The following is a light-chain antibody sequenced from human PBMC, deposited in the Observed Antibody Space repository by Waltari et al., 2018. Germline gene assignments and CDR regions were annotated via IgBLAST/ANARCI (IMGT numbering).Light chain of an antibody. CDR2: AAS. CDR1: QTIRSY. V-gene: IGKV1-39*01. J-gene: IGKJ2*01. CDR3: QQTYTAPYT. Sequence: DIQMTQSPSSLSASIGDRVTITCRAIQTIRSYLNWYQQKPAKAPKFLIYAASTLLSGVPSRFSGSGSGTDFTLTISSPQPEDFATYYCQQTYTAPYTFGQGTKVEIK.